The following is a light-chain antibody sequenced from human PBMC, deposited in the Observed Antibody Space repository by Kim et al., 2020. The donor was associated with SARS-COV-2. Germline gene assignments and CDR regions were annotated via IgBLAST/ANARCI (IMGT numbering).Light chain of an antibody. CDR3: CSFAGTAYV. V-gene: IGLV2-11*01. Sequence: LTQPPSVSGSPGQSVTISCTGTTSDVGAYNYVSWYQHHPGTAPKLMLYDVTVRPSGVPDRFSGSKSGNTASLTISGLQAEDEADYYCCSFAGTAYVFGIGTKVTVL. CDR2: DVT. J-gene: IGLJ1*01. CDR1: TSDVGAYNY.